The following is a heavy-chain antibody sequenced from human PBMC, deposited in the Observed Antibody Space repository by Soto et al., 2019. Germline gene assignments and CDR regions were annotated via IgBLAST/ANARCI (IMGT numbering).Heavy chain of an antibody. CDR1: GGSFSSSSYY. Sequence: QLQLQESGPGLVKPSETLSLTCTVSGGSFSSSSYYWGWIRQPPGKGLEWIGSIYYSGSTYYNPSLKSRVTISVDTSKNQFSLKLSSVTAADTAVYYCARHVSQPFEESIAALGYWGQGTLVTVSS. CDR2: IYYSGST. V-gene: IGHV4-39*01. J-gene: IGHJ4*02. D-gene: IGHD6-6*01. CDR3: ARHVSQPFEESIAALGY.